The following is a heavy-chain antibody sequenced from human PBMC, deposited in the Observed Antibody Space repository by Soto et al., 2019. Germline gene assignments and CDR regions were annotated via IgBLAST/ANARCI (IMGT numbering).Heavy chain of an antibody. V-gene: IGHV4-34*01. CDR3: ARGGTVLRFLEWSQNWFDP. CDR2: INYSGST. J-gene: IGHJ5*02. D-gene: IGHD3-3*01. CDR1: GGSFSGYY. Sequence: SETLSLTCAVYGGSFSGYYWSWIRQPPGKGLEWIGEINYSGSTNYNLSLKSRVTISVDTSKNQFSLKLSSVTAADTAVYYCARGGTVLRFLEWSQNWFDPWGQGTLVTVSS.